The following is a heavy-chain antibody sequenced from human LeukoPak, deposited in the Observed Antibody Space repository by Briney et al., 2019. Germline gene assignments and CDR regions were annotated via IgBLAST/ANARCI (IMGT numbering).Heavy chain of an antibody. J-gene: IGHJ4*02. V-gene: IGHV1-18*01. CDR1: GYTFSSFG. Sequence: ASVKVSCKATGYTFSSFGISWVRQAPGQGLEWLGWISADTVNTKYTEKLQGRVTMTRDTSTSTAYMELKSLRSDDTAVYYCARAALYYGSSGLLGHWGQGTLVTVSS. CDR3: ARAALYYGSSGLLGH. D-gene: IGHD3-22*01. CDR2: ISADTVNT.